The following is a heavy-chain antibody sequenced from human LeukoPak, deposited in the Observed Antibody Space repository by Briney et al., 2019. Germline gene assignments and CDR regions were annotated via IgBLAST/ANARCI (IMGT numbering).Heavy chain of an antibody. V-gene: IGHV3-30-3*01. Sequence: GGSLRLSCAASGFTFCSYAMHWVRQAPGKGLEWVAVISYDGSNKYYADSVKGRFTISRDNSKNTLYLQMNSLRAEDTAVYYCARGDTPGGALLLYYYGMDVWGQGTTVTVSS. D-gene: IGHD3-10*01. J-gene: IGHJ6*02. CDR3: ARGDTPGGALLLYYYGMDV. CDR1: GFTFCSYA. CDR2: ISYDGSNK.